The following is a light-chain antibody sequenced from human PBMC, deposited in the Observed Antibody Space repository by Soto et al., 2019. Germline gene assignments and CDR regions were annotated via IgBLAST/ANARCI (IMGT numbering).Light chain of an antibody. CDR2: AAS. CDR1: QGITNY. Sequence: IQLTQSPSSLSASVGDRVTITCRASQGITNYLAWYQQKPGKAPKLLIYAASTLQSGVPSRFSGSGSGTDFALTISGLQSEDFAIYFCQQYNTWPRTFGQGTKVDIK. CDR3: QQYNTWPRT. V-gene: IGKV1-9*01. J-gene: IGKJ1*01.